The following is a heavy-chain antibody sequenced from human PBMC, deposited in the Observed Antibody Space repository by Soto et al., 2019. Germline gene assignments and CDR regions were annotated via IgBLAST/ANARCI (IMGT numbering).Heavy chain of an antibody. D-gene: IGHD2-21*02. CDR2: MYNTGST. CDR1: GGSISSYY. Sequence: SETLSLTCTVSGGSISSYYWSWIRQPPGKGLEWIGYMYNTGSTIYNPSLKSRVNISVDTSKNQITLKLISVTAAGTAVYYCARDLWGYCGADCYPLDVWGQGTTVTVS. CDR3: ARDLWGYCGADCYPLDV. V-gene: IGHV4-59*01. J-gene: IGHJ6*02.